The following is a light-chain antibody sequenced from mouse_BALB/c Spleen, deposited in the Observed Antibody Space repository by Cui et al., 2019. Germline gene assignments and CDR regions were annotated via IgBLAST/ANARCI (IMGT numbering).Light chain of an antibody. J-gene: IGKJ1*01. CDR2: STS. CDR1: SSVSY. Sequence: QIVLTQSPAIMSASLGEEITLTCRASSSVSYMHWYQQKSGTSPKLLIYSTSNLASGVTSRFSGSGSGTCYSLTISSVEAEDAADYYCHQWSSYPWTFGGGTKLEIK. CDR3: HQWSSYPWT. V-gene: IGKV4-80*01.